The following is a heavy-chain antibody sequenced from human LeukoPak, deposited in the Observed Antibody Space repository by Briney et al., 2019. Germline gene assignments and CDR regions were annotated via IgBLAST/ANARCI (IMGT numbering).Heavy chain of an antibody. J-gene: IGHJ4*02. CDR1: GFTFSSYA. CDR2: ISDSGGST. Sequence: GGSLRLSCAASGFTFSSYAMSWVRQAPGKGLEWVSAISDSGGSTYYADSVKGRFTISRDNSKNTLYLQMNSLRAEDTAVYYCANAVFIGYYFDYWGQGTLVTVSS. V-gene: IGHV3-23*01. CDR3: ANAVFIGYYFDY. D-gene: IGHD2-15*01.